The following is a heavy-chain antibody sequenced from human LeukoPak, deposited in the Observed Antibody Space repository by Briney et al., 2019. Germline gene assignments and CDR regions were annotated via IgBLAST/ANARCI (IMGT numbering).Heavy chain of an antibody. Sequence: ASVKVSCKAFGYSFTSYYIHWMRQAPGQGLEWMGIINPSGGSTNYAQKFQGRVTMTRDTSISTAYMELSRLRSDDTAVYYCARVRFRELYNWFDPWGQGTLVTVSS. CDR2: INPSGGST. D-gene: IGHD3-10*01. J-gene: IGHJ5*02. V-gene: IGHV1-2*02. CDR1: GYSFTSYY. CDR3: ARVRFRELYNWFDP.